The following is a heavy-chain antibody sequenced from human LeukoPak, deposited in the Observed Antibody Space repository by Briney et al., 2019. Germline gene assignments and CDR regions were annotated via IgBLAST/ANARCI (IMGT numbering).Heavy chain of an antibody. CDR2: ISYDGYDK. CDR1: GFTFNDYA. V-gene: IGHV3-30-3*01. Sequence: GGSLRLSCAASGFTFNDYAMYWVRQAPGKGLEWVTLISYDGYDKSYADSVRGRFTISRDNAKHSMYLQMNSLRAEDTALYYCVGCSGGSCSDFDYWGRGTLVTVSS. CDR3: VGCSGGSCSDFDY. J-gene: IGHJ4*02. D-gene: IGHD2-15*01.